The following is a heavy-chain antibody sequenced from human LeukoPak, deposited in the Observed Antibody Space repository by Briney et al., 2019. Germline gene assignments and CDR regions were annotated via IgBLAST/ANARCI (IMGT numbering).Heavy chain of an antibody. CDR3: ARSIPVVTASRGGPFDY. CDR1: GGTFSSYA. Sequence: GASAKVSCKASGGTFSSYAISWVRQAPGQGLEWMGGMIPIFGTANYAQKFQGRVTITTDESTSTAYMELSSLRSEDTAVYYCARSIPVVTASRGGPFDYWGQGTLVTVSS. J-gene: IGHJ4*02. D-gene: IGHD2-21*02. CDR2: MIPIFGTA. V-gene: IGHV1-69*05.